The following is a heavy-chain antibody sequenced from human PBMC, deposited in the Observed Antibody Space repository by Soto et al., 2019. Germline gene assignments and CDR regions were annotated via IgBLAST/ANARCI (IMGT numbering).Heavy chain of an antibody. Sequence: SETLSLTWTVSGGYLSSVVYYWSWLRQHPGKGLEWIAYINYSGSTFYNPSLKSRVTTSVDTSQNQFSLKLSSVTAADTAVYYCARYCSGSICYKYFDYWGQGTQVTVSS. CDR1: GGYLSSVVYY. V-gene: IGHV4-31*02. J-gene: IGHJ4*02. D-gene: IGHD2-15*01. CDR3: ARYCSGSICYKYFDY. CDR2: INYSGST.